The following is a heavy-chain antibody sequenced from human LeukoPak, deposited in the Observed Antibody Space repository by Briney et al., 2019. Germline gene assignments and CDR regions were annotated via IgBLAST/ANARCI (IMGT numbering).Heavy chain of an antibody. J-gene: IGHJ6*03. CDR3: ARASKGYSYGYGYYYYYMDV. D-gene: IGHD5-18*01. CDR2: MSSSGGTI. V-gene: IGHV3-11*01. CDR1: GFTFSDYY. Sequence: GGSLRLSCAASGFTFSDYYMTWIRQAPGKGLEWISYMSSSGGTIYYADSVKGRFTVSRDNAKNSLYLQMNSLRAEDTAVYYCARASKGYSYGYGYYYYYMDVWGKGTTVTISS.